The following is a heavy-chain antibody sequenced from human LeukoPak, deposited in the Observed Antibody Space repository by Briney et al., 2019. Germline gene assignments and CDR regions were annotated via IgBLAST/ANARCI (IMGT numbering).Heavy chain of an antibody. Sequence: PGRSLRLSCAASGFTFSSYAMHWVRQAPGKGLEWVAVISYDGSNKYYADSVKGRFTISRDNSKNTLYLQMNSLRAEDTAVYYSARGGSGYQYYFDYWGQGTLVTVSS. J-gene: IGHJ4*02. CDR2: ISYDGSNK. D-gene: IGHD3-22*01. V-gene: IGHV3-30-3*01. CDR1: GFTFSSYA. CDR3: ARGGSGYQYYFDY.